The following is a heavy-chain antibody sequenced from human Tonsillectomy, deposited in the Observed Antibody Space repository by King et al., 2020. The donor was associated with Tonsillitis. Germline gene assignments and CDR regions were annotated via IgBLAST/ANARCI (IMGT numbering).Heavy chain of an antibody. Sequence: QLQESGPGLVKASETLSLTCTVSGGSISSSTYYWGWIRQPPGKGLEWIGNIHYTGSTSYNPSLKSRVSISVDTSKNQFSLNLSSVTAADTTVYYCARTSGITIFGVGHNWFDPSGQGTLVTVSS. CDR3: ARTSGITIFGVGHNWFDP. CDR1: GGSISSSTYY. CDR2: IHYTGST. J-gene: IGHJ5*02. D-gene: IGHD3-3*01. V-gene: IGHV4-39*01.